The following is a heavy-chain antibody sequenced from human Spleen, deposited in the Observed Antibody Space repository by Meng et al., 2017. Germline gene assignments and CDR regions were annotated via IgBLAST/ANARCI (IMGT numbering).Heavy chain of an antibody. J-gene: IGHJ4*02. CDR2: IFHSGST. CDR3: ARGPTTMAHDFDY. V-gene: IGHV4-4*02. CDR1: GSFIGSTNW. D-gene: IGHD4-11*01. Sequence: GSLRLSCAVSGSFIGSTNWWSWVRQPPGKGLEWIGEIFHSGSTNYNPSLKSRVTISVDTSKNNLSLKLSSVTAADSAVYYCARGPTTMAHDFDYWGQGTLVTVSS.